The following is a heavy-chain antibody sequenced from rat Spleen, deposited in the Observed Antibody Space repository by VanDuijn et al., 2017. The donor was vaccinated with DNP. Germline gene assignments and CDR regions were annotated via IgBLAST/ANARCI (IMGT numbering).Heavy chain of an antibody. J-gene: IGHJ4*01. D-gene: IGHD1-7*01. Sequence: QVQLKESGPGLMQPSQTLSLTCTVSGFSLTSYNVHWVRQPTGKGLEWMGMIWTGGGTDYNSALKSRLSINRDTSQSQVFLKMNSLQTDDTAIYYCTRESWGYVMDAWGQGVSVTVSS. V-gene: IGHV2-30*01. CDR1: GFSLTSYN. CDR3: TRESWGYVMDA. CDR2: IWTGGGT.